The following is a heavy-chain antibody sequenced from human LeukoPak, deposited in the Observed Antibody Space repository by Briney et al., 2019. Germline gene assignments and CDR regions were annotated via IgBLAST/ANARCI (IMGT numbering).Heavy chain of an antibody. CDR1: GGSISSGDYY. V-gene: IGHV4-30-4*01. D-gene: IGHD3-3*01. CDR2: IYYSGST. CDR3: ARELKAIFGVVITNWLDP. Sequence: SQTLSLTCTVSGGSISSGDYYWSWIRQPPGKGLEWIGYIYYSGSTYYNPSLKSRVTISVDTSKNQFSLKLSSVTAADTAVYYCARELKAIFGVVITNWLDPWGQGTLVTVSS. J-gene: IGHJ5*02.